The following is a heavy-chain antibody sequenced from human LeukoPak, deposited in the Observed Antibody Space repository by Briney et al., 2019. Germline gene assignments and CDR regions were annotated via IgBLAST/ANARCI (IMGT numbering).Heavy chain of an antibody. D-gene: IGHD3-3*01. Sequence: GASVKVSCKASGGTFSSYTISWVRQAPGQGLEWMGRIIPILGIANYAQKFQGRVTITADKSTSTAYMELSSLRSEDTAVYYCARGTGYYDFWSGPQHKDAFDIWGQGTMVTASS. V-gene: IGHV1-69*02. J-gene: IGHJ3*02. CDR3: ARGTGYYDFWSGPQHKDAFDI. CDR2: IIPILGIA. CDR1: GGTFSSYT.